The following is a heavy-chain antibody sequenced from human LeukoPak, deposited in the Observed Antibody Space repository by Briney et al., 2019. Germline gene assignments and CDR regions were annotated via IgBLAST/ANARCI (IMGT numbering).Heavy chain of an antibody. Sequence: GASVKVSCKASGYTFTRYHMYWVRQAPGQGLEWMGIINPSGGSTSYAQKFQGRVTMTRDTSTSTVYMELRSLRSDDTAVYYCAKTTMVREIDDAFDIWGQGTMVTVSS. CDR3: AKTTMVREIDDAFDI. D-gene: IGHD3-10*01. J-gene: IGHJ3*02. V-gene: IGHV1-46*01. CDR2: INPSGGST. CDR1: GYTFTRYH.